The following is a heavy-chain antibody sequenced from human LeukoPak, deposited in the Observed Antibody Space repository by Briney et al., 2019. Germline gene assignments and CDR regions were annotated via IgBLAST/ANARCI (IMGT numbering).Heavy chain of an antibody. V-gene: IGHV1-18*01. CDR3: ARSYYYDSSGYYPPDY. J-gene: IGHJ4*02. D-gene: IGHD3-22*01. CDR2: ISAYTGKT. CDR1: GYTFTNYG. Sequence: ASVKVSCEASGYTFTNYGISWVRQAPGQGLEWMGWISAYTGKTNYAQSFQGRVTMTTDTSTSTAYMELRSLRSGDTAVYYCARSYYYDSSGYYPPDYWGQGALVTVSS.